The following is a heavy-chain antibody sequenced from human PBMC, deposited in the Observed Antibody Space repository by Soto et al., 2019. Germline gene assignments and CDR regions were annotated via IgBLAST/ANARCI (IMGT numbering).Heavy chain of an antibody. CDR2: INRSGST. D-gene: IGHD3-10*01. CDR1: GGSFSGYY. Sequence: SETLSLTCAVYGGSFSGYYWSWIRQPPGKGLEWIGEINRSGSTNYNPSLKSRVTISVDTSKNQFSLKLSSVTAADTAVYYCARSEWELNYYYGMDVWGKGTTVTDSS. CDR3: ARSEWELNYYYGMDV. J-gene: IGHJ6*04. V-gene: IGHV4-34*01.